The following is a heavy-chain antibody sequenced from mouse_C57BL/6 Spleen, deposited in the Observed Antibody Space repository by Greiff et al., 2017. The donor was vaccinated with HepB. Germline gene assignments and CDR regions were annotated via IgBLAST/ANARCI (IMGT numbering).Heavy chain of an antibody. CDR3: ARSYGYDGEGFDY. J-gene: IGHJ2*01. CDR1: GYAFTNYL. Sequence: QVQLQQSGAELVRPGTSVKVSCKASGYAFTNYLIEWVKQRPGQGLEWIGVINPGSGGTNYNEKFKGKATLTADKSSSTAYMQLSSLTSEDSAVYFCARSYGYDGEGFDYWGQGTTLTVSS. D-gene: IGHD2-2*01. V-gene: IGHV1-54*01. CDR2: INPGSGGT.